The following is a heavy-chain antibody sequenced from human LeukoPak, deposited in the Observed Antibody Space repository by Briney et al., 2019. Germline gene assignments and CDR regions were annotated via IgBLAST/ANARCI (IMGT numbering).Heavy chain of an antibody. J-gene: IGHJ4*02. Sequence: PGGSLRLSCAASGFTFSDYYMSWIRQAPGKGLEWVSYISSSGSTIYYADSVKGRFTISRDNAKSSLYLQMNSLRAEDTAVYYCARDRYYDFWSGYYTYYFDYWGQGTLVTVSS. V-gene: IGHV3-11*01. D-gene: IGHD3-3*01. CDR1: GFTFSDYY. CDR2: ISSSGSTI. CDR3: ARDRYYDFWSGYYTYYFDY.